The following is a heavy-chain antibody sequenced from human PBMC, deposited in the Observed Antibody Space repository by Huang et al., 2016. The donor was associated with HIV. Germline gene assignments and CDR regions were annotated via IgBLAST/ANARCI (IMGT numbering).Heavy chain of an antibody. Sequence: QVQLQESGPGLVKPSETLSLTCTVSGGSISSYYWSWIRQPPGKGLEWIGYIYYSGRTNYNPSLQSRVTISVDTSKNQFSLKLSSVTAADTAVYYCARGKSTYYDFWSGYYTLDYWGQGTLVTVSS. D-gene: IGHD3-3*01. J-gene: IGHJ4*02. CDR3: ARGKSTYYDFWSGYYTLDY. CDR1: GGSISSYY. V-gene: IGHV4-59*01. CDR2: IYYSGRT.